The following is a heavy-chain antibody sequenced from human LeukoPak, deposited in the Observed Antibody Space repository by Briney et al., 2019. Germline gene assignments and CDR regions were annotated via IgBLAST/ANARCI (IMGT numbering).Heavy chain of an antibody. CDR2: ISWNSGSI. J-gene: IGHJ3*02. V-gene: IGHV3-9*03. Sequence: GRSLRLSCAASGFTFDDYAMHWVRQAPGKGLEWVSGISWNSGSIGYADSVKGRFTISRDNAKNSLYLQMNSLRAEDMALYYCAKDIRRVAARGVAFDIWGQGTMVTVSS. D-gene: IGHD6-6*01. CDR1: GFTFDDYA. CDR3: AKDIRRVAARGVAFDI.